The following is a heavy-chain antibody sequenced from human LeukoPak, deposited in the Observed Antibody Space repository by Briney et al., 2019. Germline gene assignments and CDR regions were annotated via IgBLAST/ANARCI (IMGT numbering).Heavy chain of an antibody. CDR2: ISDSGGST. CDR3: AKRGVVIRVILVGFHKQAYYFDS. CDR1: GLTFSTHA. V-gene: IGHV3-23*01. J-gene: IGHJ4*02. D-gene: IGHD3-10*01. Sequence: GGSLRLSCAASGLTFSTHAMIWVWVRQAPGKGLERVAGISDSGGSTNYADSVKGRFTISRDNAKNTLYLQMNSLRAEDTAVYFCAKRGVVIRVILVGFHKQAYYFDSWGQGALVTVSS.